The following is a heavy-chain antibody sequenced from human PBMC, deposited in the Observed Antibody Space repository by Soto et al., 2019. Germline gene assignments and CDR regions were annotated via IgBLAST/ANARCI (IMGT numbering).Heavy chain of an antibody. CDR3: ARQGAALRDYYYGMDV. J-gene: IGHJ6*02. CDR2: IIPIFGTA. Sequence: QVQLVQSGAEVKKPGSSVKVSCKASGGTFSSYAISWVRQAPGQGLEWMGGIIPIFGTANYPQKFQGRVTITAAESTSTAYMELSSLRSEDTAVYYCARQGAALRDYYYGMDVWGQGTTVTVSS. V-gene: IGHV1-69*12. D-gene: IGHD6-25*01. CDR1: GGTFSSYA.